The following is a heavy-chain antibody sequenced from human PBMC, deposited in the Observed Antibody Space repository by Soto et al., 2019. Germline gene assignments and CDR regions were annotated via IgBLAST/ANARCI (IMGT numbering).Heavy chain of an antibody. J-gene: IGHJ4*02. D-gene: IGHD2-15*01. Sequence: QVQLQESGPGLVKPSETLSLTCTVSGGSISSYYWSWIRQPPGKGLEWIGYIYYSGSTNYNPSLKSRLTISVDTSKNQFSLKLSSVTAADTAVNYCARGKGGYSPFDYWGQGTLVTVSS. CDR1: GGSISSYY. CDR3: ARGKGGYSPFDY. V-gene: IGHV4-59*01. CDR2: IYYSGST.